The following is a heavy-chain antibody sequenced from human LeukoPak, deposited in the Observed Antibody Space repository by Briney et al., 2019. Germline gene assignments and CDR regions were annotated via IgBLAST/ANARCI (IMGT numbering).Heavy chain of an antibody. J-gene: IGHJ4*02. CDR2: INADNGNT. D-gene: IGHD1-1*01. CDR3: ARNPVRTTDFDY. V-gene: IGHV1-3*01. CDR1: GYTFTSYA. Sequence: ASVKVSCKASGYTFTSYAIHWVGQAPGQRLEWMGWINADNGNTKYSQKFQGRVTITRDTSASTAYMELSSLTSEDTAVYYCARNPVRTTDFDYWGQGTLVTVSS.